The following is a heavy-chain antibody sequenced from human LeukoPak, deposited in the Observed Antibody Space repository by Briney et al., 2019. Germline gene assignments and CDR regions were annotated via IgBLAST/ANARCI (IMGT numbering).Heavy chain of an antibody. CDR3: ARTRIYYDFWSGYPRDFDY. CDR1: GYTFTSYG. J-gene: IGHJ4*02. CDR2: ISAYNGNT. V-gene: IGHV1-18*01. D-gene: IGHD3-3*01. Sequence: ASVKVSCKASGYTFTSYGISWVRQAPGQGLEWMGWISAYNGNTNYAQKLQGRVTMTTDTSTSTAYMELRSLRSDDTAVYYCARTRIYYDFWSGYPRDFDYWGQGTLVTVSS.